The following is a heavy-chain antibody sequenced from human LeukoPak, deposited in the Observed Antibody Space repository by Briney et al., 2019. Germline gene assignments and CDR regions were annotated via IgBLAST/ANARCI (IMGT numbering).Heavy chain of an antibody. D-gene: IGHD2-2*01. CDR1: GGSISSYY. Sequence: SETLSLTCTVSGGSISSYYWSWIRQPPGKGLECIGYIYYSGSTNYNPSLKSRVTISVDTSKNQFSLKLSSVTAADTAVYYCARDLRYCSSTSCLELFDYWGQGTLVTVSS. J-gene: IGHJ4*02. CDR3: ARDLRYCSSTSCLELFDY. CDR2: IYYSGST. V-gene: IGHV4-59*01.